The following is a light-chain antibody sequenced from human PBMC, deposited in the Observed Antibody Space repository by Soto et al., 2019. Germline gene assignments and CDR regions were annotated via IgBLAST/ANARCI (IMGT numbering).Light chain of an antibody. V-gene: IGKV1-17*01. J-gene: IGKJ1*01. CDR1: QGIRND. CDR2: VAS. Sequence: DIQMTQSPSSLSASVGDRVTITCRASQGIRNDLSWYQQKPGEAPKRLVYVASSLDGGVPARFSGSGSGTEFTLTISSLQSEDFAVYSCQQYNNWPPWTFGQGTKVDIK. CDR3: QQYNNWPPWT.